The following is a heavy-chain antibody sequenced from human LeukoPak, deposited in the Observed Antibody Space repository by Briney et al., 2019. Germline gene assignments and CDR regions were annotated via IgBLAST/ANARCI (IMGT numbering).Heavy chain of an antibody. J-gene: IGHJ4*02. Sequence: PGGSLRLSCTASGFTFSNYWMSWVRQAPGKGLEWVANIKQDGSVQYYMDSVKGRFTISRDNAKNSLYLQMNSLRAEDTAVYYCARKWAVAGSSYFDYWGQGTLVTVSS. D-gene: IGHD6-19*01. CDR1: GFTFSNYW. V-gene: IGHV3-7*03. CDR3: ARKWAVAGSSYFDY. CDR2: IKQDGSVQ.